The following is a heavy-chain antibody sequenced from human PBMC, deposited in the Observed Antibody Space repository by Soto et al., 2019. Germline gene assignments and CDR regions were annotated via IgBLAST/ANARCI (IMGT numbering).Heavy chain of an antibody. J-gene: IGHJ6*02. Sequence: SVKVSCKASGGTFSSYAISGVRQAPGRGLEWMGGIIPIFGTANYAQKFQGRVTITADESTSTAYMELSSLRSEDTAVYYCAGEGSSSSSYYYYYDGMDVWGQGTTVTVSS. CDR1: GGTFSSYA. CDR2: IIPIFGTA. D-gene: IGHD6-6*01. V-gene: IGHV1-69*13. CDR3: AGEGSSSSSYYYYYDGMDV.